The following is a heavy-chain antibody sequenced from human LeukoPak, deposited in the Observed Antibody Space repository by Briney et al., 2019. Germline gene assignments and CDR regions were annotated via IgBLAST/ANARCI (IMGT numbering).Heavy chain of an antibody. CDR3: ARSDIWGSYRFLDY. J-gene: IGHJ4*01. D-gene: IGHD3-16*02. Sequence: PSETLSLTCTVSGGSISSSSYYWGWIRQPPGKGLEWIGSIYYSGSTYYNPSLKSRVTISVDTSKNQVSLKLSSVTAADTAVYYCARSDIWGSYRFLDYWGQGILVTVSS. CDR2: IYYSGST. V-gene: IGHV4-39*07. CDR1: GGSISSSSYY.